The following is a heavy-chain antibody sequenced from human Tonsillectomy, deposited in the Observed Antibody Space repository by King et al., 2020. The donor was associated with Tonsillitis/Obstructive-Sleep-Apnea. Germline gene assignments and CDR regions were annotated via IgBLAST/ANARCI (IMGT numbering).Heavy chain of an antibody. CDR1: GYSVTSYW. CDR3: ARAGDVDYRMDG. Sequence: VQLVESGAEVKKPGESLRISCKGSGYSVTSYWINWVRQMPGKGLEWMGRIDPSDSYTNYSPSFQGHVTISADKSINTAYLQWSSLKASDTAIYYCARAGDVDYRMDGWGQGTTVTVSS. J-gene: IGHJ6*02. D-gene: IGHD3-16*01. CDR2: IDPSDSYT. V-gene: IGHV5-10-1*03.